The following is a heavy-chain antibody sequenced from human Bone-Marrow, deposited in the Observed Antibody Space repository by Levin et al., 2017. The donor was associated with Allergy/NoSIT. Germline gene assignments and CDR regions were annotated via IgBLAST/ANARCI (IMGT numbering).Heavy chain of an antibody. V-gene: IGHV3-23*01. CDR2: ITSSGGNT. J-gene: IGHJ4*02. D-gene: IGHD1-26*01. CDR3: AKLTTVGATRDFDY. CDR1: GFTFSSYD. Sequence: GESLKISCAASGFTFSSYDMTWVRQAPGKGLASVSAITSSGGNTYYAGSVKGRFTISRDNSKNTLYLQMNSPRADDTAVYYCAKLTTVGATRDFDYWGQGTVVTVSS.